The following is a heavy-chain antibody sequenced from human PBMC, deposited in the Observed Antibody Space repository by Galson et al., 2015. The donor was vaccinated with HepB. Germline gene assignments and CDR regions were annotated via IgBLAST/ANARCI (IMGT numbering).Heavy chain of an antibody. J-gene: IGHJ3*02. D-gene: IGHD6-19*01. CDR1: GYSFTSYW. CDR3: ARRRSRPDGQWLAHESPFDI. Sequence: QSGAEVKKPGESLRISCKGSGYSFTSYWISWVRQMPGKGLEWMGRIDPSDSYTNYSPSFQGHVTISADKSISTAYLQWSSLKASDTAMYYCARRRSRPDGQWLAHESPFDIWGQGTMVTVSS. CDR2: IDPSDSYT. V-gene: IGHV5-10-1*01.